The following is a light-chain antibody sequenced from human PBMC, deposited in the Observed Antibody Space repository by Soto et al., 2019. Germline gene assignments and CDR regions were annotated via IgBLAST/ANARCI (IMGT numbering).Light chain of an antibody. Sequence: EIVLTQSPATLCLSPGEGATLSCRASQSVGNYLAWYHQRPGQAPRLLISDASTRATAIPAMLSGSGSVTDFTLTISSLEPGDFAAYYWQQRIDLPPRFSLGTKV. CDR1: QSVGNY. J-gene: IGKJ1*01. CDR2: DAS. CDR3: QQRIDLPPR. V-gene: IGKV3-11*01.